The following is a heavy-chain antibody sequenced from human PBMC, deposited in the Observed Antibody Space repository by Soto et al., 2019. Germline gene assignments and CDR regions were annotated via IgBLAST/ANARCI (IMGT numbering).Heavy chain of an antibody. CDR1: GFTFSSYG. J-gene: IGHJ6*02. CDR3: AREGVTMVRGVDYYYYGMDV. V-gene: IGHV3-30*03. D-gene: IGHD3-10*01. CDR2: ISYDGSNK. Sequence: PGGSLRLSCAASGFTFSSYGMHWVRQAPGKGLEWVAVISYDGSNKYYADSVKGRFTISRDNSKNTLYLQMNSLRAEDTAVYYCAREGVTMVRGVDYYYYGMDVWGQATTVTVSS.